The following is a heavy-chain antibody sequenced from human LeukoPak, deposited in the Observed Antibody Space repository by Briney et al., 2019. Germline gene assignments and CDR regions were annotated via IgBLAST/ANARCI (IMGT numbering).Heavy chain of an antibody. J-gene: IGHJ4*02. V-gene: IGHV3-30-3*01. D-gene: IGHD4/OR15-4a*01. CDR2: ISYDGSNK. Sequence: GRSLRLSCAASGFTFSSYAMHWVRQAPGKGLEWVAVISYDGSNKYYADSVKGRFTISRDNSKNTLYLQMNSLRAEDTAVYYCARDGTDDGNYVGYFDYWGQGTLVTVSS. CDR3: ARDGTDDGNYVGYFDY. CDR1: GFTFSSYA.